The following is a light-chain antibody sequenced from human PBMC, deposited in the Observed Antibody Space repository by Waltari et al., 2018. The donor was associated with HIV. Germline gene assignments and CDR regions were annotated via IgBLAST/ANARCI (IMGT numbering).Light chain of an antibody. CDR1: QSISSY. CDR2: ETS. Sequence: EIVLTQSPATLSLSPGERAALPCRARQSISSYLGWYQQKPGRAPRLLIYETSKRATGIPTRFSGNGSGTDFTLTISSLEPEDFAVYYCQQRDNWPLTFGGGTKVEIK. CDR3: QQRDNWPLT. V-gene: IGKV3-11*01. J-gene: IGKJ4*01.